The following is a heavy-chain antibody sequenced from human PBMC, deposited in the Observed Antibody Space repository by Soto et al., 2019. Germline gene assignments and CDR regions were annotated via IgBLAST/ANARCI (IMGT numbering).Heavy chain of an antibody. Sequence: QPGGSLRLSCAASGFTFSTYGMHWVRQAPGKGLEWVAIISSDGSDKYYAASVKGRFTISRDNSENTLYLQMNSLRTEDTAVYYCAKDYGSGDFDHWGQGTLVTVSS. CDR3: AKDYGSGDFDH. CDR1: GFTFSTYG. D-gene: IGHD3-10*01. CDR2: ISSDGSDK. J-gene: IGHJ4*02. V-gene: IGHV3-30*18.